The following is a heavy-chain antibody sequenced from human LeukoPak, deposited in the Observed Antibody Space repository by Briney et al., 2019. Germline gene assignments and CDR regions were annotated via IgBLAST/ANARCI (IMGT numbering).Heavy chain of an antibody. Sequence: SGPTLLNPTQTLTLTRTFSGFSLSTSGMCVSWIRQPPGKALEWLARIDWDDDKYYSTSLKTRLTISKDTSKNQVVLTMTNMDPVDTATYYCTRMPAAIGLAFDYWGQGTLVTVAS. CDR3: TRMPAAIGLAFDY. CDR1: GFSLSTSGMC. V-gene: IGHV2-70*11. CDR2: IDWDDDK. D-gene: IGHD6-13*01. J-gene: IGHJ4*02.